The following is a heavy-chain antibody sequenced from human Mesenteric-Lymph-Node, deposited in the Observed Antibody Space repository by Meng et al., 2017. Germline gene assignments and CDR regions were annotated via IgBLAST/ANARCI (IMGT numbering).Heavy chain of an antibody. CDR2: ISYDGSHK. CDR3: ARESGVVVRATTLYVGYFDY. V-gene: IGHV3-30*04. CDR1: GFTFSNYA. D-gene: IGHD1-26*01. J-gene: IGHJ4*02. Sequence: GGSLRLSCAASGFTFSNYAMHWVRQAPGKGLEWVAIISYDGSHKKYADSVKGRFTISRDNSNDTLYLEMNSLRANDTTVYYCARESGVVVRATTLYVGYFDYWGQGTLVTVSS.